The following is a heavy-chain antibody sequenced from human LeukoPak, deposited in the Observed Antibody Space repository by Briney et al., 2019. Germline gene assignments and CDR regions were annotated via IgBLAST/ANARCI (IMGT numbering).Heavy chain of an antibody. CDR3: ARVAGDILTGGEFDY. Sequence: GASVKVSCKASGYTFTGHFMHWVRQAPGQGLEWMGWINPNSGGTYYAQKFQGRVTMTRDTSISTAYMEMSRLRSDDTAVYYCARVAGDILTGGEFDYWGQGTLVTVSS. D-gene: IGHD3-9*01. J-gene: IGHJ4*02. CDR1: GYTFTGHF. V-gene: IGHV1-2*02. CDR2: INPNSGGT.